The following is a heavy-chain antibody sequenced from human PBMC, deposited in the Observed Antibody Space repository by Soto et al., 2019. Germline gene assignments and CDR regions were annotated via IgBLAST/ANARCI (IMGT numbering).Heavy chain of an antibody. CDR3: TRHDYSDN. CDR2: IKLRSEGGTT. Sequence: LRLSCAASGFSFGSACMNWVRQAPGKGLEWVGRIKLRSEGGTTDFAAPVRGRFTISRDDSKDMMYLQMNSLKTEDTAVYYCTRHDYSDNWGQGTLVTVSS. J-gene: IGHJ4*02. CDR1: GFSFGSAC. V-gene: IGHV3-15*07. D-gene: IGHD4-17*01.